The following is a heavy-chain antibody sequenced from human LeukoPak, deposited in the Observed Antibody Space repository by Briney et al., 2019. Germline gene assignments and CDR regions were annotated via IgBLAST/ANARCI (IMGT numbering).Heavy chain of an antibody. CDR2: IYPGDSDT. J-gene: IGHJ4*02. CDR1: GYSFTSYW. Sequence: GESLKISCKGSGYSFTSYWIGWVRQMPGKGLEWMGIIYPGDSDTRYSPSFQGQVTISAGKSIGTAYLQWSSLKASDTAMYYCARLTYYDFWSGYSTGFDYWGQGTLVTVSS. CDR3: ARLTYYDFWSGYSTGFDY. V-gene: IGHV5-51*01. D-gene: IGHD3-3*01.